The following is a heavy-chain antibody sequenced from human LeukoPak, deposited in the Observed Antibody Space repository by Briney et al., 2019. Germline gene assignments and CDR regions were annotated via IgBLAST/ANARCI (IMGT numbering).Heavy chain of an antibody. CDR2: ISSSSSYI. D-gene: IGHD4-17*01. CDR3: ARADYGDYGDLDY. V-gene: IGHV3-21*01. J-gene: IGHJ4*02. Sequence: GGSLRLSCAASGFTFSSYSMNWVRQAPGKGPEWVSSISSSSSYIYYADSVKGRFTISRDNAKNSLYLQMNSLRAEDTAVYYCARADYGDYGDLDYWGQGTLVTVSS. CDR1: GFTFSSYS.